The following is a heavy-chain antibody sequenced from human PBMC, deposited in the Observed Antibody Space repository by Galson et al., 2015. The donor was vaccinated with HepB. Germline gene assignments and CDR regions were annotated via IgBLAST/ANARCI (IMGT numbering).Heavy chain of an antibody. CDR3: AKVKIAAAGGVLSNYFDY. D-gene: IGHD6-13*01. CDR2: ISSSSSYT. V-gene: IGHV3-11*05. CDR1: GFTFSDYY. J-gene: IGHJ4*02. Sequence: SLRLSCAASGFTFSDYYMSWIRQAPGKGLEWVSYISSSSSYTNYADSVKGRFTISRDNAKNSLYLQMNSLRAEDTAVYYCAKVKIAAAGGVLSNYFDYWGQGTLVTVSS.